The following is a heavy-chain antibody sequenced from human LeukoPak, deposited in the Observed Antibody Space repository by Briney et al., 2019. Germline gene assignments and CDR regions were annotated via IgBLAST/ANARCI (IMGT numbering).Heavy chain of an antibody. D-gene: IGHD2-2*01. J-gene: IGHJ4*02. Sequence: GGSLRLSCAASGFTFSSYAMSRVRQAPGKGLEWVSAISGSGGSTYYADSVKGRFTISRDNSKNTLYLQMNSLRAEDTAVYYCAKGYQLLHSLFFDYWGQGTLVTVSS. CDR3: AKGYQLLHSLFFDY. V-gene: IGHV3-23*01. CDR1: GFTFSSYA. CDR2: ISGSGGST.